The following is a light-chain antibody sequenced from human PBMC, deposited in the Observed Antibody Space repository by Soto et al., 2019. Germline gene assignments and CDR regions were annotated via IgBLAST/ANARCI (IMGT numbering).Light chain of an antibody. CDR3: QQRTNWPIT. V-gene: IGKV3-11*01. CDR1: QSVSRY. J-gene: IGKJ5*01. CDR2: DAS. Sequence: EIVLTQSPATLSLSPGERATLSCMASQSVSRYLSWYQQKPGQAPSLLIYDASNRATGIPARFSGSGSGTDFTLTISSLEPEDFAVYYCQQRTNWPITFGQGTRLEIK.